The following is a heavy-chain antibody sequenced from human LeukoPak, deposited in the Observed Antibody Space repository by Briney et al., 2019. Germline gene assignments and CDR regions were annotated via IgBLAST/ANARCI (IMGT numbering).Heavy chain of an antibody. D-gene: IGHD3-10*01. V-gene: IGHV4-30-2*01. J-gene: IGHJ5*02. CDR2: IYHSGST. CDR1: GGSISSGGYS. CDR3: ASGQAHYYGSGCYSNWFDP. Sequence: SETLSLTCAVSGGSISSGGYSWSWIRQPPGKGLEWIGYIYHSGSTYYNPSLKSRVTISVDRSKNQFSLKLSSVTAADTAVYYCASGQAHYYGSGCYSNWFDPWGQGTLVTVSS.